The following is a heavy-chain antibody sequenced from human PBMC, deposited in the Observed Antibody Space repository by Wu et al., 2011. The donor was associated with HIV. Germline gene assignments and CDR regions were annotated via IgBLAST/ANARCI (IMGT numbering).Heavy chain of an antibody. CDR3: ARVFRSPGYTSTFDAFDI. CDR2: ISAYNGNT. CDR1: GYTFTSYG. J-gene: IGHJ3*02. Sequence: QVQLVQSGAEVKKPGASVKVSCKASGYTFTSYGISWVRQAPGQGLEWMGWISAYNGNTNYAQKLQGRVTMTTDTSTSTAYMELRSLRSDDTAVYYCARVFRSPGYTSTFDAFDIWGQGTLVTVSS. V-gene: IGHV1-18*01. D-gene: IGHD6-13*01.